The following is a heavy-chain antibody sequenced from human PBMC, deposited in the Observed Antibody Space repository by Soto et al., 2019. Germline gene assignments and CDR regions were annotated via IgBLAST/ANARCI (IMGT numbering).Heavy chain of an antibody. CDR3: ASFLYSSGWYGRGYYFDY. D-gene: IGHD6-19*01. CDR2: IIPIFGTA. Sequence: SVKVSCKASGGTFSSYAISWVRQAPGQGLEWMGGIIPIFGTANYAQKFQGRVTITADKSTSTAYMELSSPRSEDTAVYYCASFLYSSGWYGRGYYFDYWGQGTLVTVSS. V-gene: IGHV1-69*06. J-gene: IGHJ4*02. CDR1: GGTFSSYA.